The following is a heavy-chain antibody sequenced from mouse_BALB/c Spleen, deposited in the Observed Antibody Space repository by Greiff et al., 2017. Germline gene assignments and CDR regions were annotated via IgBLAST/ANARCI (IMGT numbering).Heavy chain of an antibody. CDR1: GFTFSNYW. D-gene: IGHD2-1*01. CDR3: TDGNSPYAMDY. CDR2: IRLKSNNYAT. J-gene: IGHJ4*01. V-gene: IGHV6-6*02. Sequence: EVKLEESGGGLVQPGGSMKLSCVASGFTFSNYWMNWVRQSPEKGLEWVAEIRLKSNNYATHYAESVKGRFTISRDDSKSSVYLQMNNLRAEDTGIYYCTDGNSPYAMDYWGQGTSVTVSS.